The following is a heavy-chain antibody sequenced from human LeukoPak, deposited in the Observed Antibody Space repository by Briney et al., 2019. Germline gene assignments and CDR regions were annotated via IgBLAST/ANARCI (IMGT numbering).Heavy chain of an antibody. CDR3: AKDAMRYIAAAGPIDY. J-gene: IGHJ4*02. Sequence: GGSLRLSCAASGFTFDDYGMSWVRQAPGKGLEWVSGINWNGGSTGYADSVKGRFTTSRDNAKNSLYLQMNSLRAEDTALYYCAKDAMRYIAAAGPIDYWGQGTLVTVSS. CDR1: GFTFDDYG. CDR2: INWNGGST. V-gene: IGHV3-20*04. D-gene: IGHD6-13*01.